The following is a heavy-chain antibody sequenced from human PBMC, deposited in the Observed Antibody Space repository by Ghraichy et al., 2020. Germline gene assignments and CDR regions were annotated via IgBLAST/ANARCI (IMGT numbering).Heavy chain of an antibody. CDR2: INHSGST. J-gene: IGHJ5*02. D-gene: IGHD1-26*01. V-gene: IGHV4-34*01. CDR1: VGSFSGYY. Sequence: GSLRLSCAVYVGSFSGYYWSWIRQPPGKGLEWIGEINHSGSTDYNPSLKSRLTISVDTAKNQFSLKLSSVTAADTAMYYCARGGVGAGAVGFDPWGQGMLVTVSS. CDR3: ARGGVGAGAVGFDP.